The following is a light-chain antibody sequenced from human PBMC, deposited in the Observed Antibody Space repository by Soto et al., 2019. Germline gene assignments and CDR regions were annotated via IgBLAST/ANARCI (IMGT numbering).Light chain of an antibody. J-gene: IGLJ3*02. CDR3: ATWDDSLRGWV. CDR1: NSNIGSNY. CDR2: NNH. Sequence: QSVLTQPPSASGTPGQRVTISCSGGNSNIGSNYVYWYQQLPGSAPQLLIYNNHQRPSGVPDRLSASKSGTSASLAISGVRSEDEADYYCATWDDSLRGWVFGGGTKLTVL. V-gene: IGLV1-47*02.